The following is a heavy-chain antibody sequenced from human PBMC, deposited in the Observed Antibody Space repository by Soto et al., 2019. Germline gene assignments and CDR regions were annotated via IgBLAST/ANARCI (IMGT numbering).Heavy chain of an antibody. CDR1: GYTFTIYD. J-gene: IGHJ6*03. Sequence: GASVKVSCKASGYTFTIYDINWVRQATGQGLEWMGWMNPNSGNTGYAQKFQGRVTMTRNTSISTAYMELSSLRSEDTAVYYCARGSRGVVVVPAASYYYYYYMDVWGKGTTVTVSS. CDR3: ARGSRGVVVVPAASYYYYYYMDV. CDR2: MNPNSGNT. D-gene: IGHD2-2*01. V-gene: IGHV1-8*01.